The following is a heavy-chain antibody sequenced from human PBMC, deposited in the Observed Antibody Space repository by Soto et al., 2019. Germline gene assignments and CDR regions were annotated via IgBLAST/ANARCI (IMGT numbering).Heavy chain of an antibody. Sequence: GASLKVSCKASGYTFSSYGISWARQAPGQGLEWMGWISAYNGNTNYAQKLQGRVTMTTDTSTSTAYMELRSLRSDDTAVYYCARAYYYDSSGYYYFDYWGQGTLVTVSS. CDR1: GYTFSSYG. CDR2: ISAYNGNT. CDR3: ARAYYYDSSGYYYFDY. V-gene: IGHV1-18*01. J-gene: IGHJ4*02. D-gene: IGHD3-22*01.